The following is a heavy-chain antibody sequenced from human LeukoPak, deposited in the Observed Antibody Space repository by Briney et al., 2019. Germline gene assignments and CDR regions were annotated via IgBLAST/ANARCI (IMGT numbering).Heavy chain of an antibody. D-gene: IGHD4-23*01. CDR2: IIPILGIA. CDR3: ARDTANYGGFDY. Sequence: ASVKVSCKASGGTFSSYAISWVRQAPGQGLEWMGRIIPILGIANYAQKFQGRVTITADKSTSTAYMELSSLRSEDTAVYYCARDTANYGGFDYWGQGTLVTVSS. CDR1: GGTFSSYA. J-gene: IGHJ4*02. V-gene: IGHV1-69*04.